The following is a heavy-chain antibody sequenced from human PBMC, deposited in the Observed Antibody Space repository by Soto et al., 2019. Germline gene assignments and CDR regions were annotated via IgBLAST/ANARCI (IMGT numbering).Heavy chain of an antibody. CDR3: AASIFYYGMDV. CDR2: IYPGDSDT. J-gene: IGHJ6*02. CDR1: GYTFTNYW. V-gene: IGHV5-51*01. Sequence: GESLKISCKGSGYTFTNYWIGWVRQMPGKGPEWMGIIYPGDSDTKYNPSFQGQVTISADKSITTTYLQWSSLKASDTAIYYCAASIFYYGMDVWGQGTTVTVLL.